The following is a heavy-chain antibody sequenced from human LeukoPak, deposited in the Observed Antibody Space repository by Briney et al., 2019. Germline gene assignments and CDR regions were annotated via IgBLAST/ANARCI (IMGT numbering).Heavy chain of an antibody. V-gene: IGHV3-23*01. J-gene: IGHJ4*02. CDR2: IGGSGGST. D-gene: IGHD3-16*01. CDR3: ARRAGAYTHPYDY. Sequence: GGSLRLSCAASGFTFSTYAMSWVRQAPGKGLEWVSAIGGSGGSTYYADSVKGRFTISRDNSKSTLYIQMNSLRAEDTAVYYCARRAGAYTHPYDYWGQGTLVTVSS. CDR1: GFTFSTYA.